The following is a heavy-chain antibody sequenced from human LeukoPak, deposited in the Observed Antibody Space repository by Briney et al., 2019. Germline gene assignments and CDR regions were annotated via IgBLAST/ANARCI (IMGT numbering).Heavy chain of an antibody. V-gene: IGHV3-48*03. D-gene: IGHD3-10*01. Sequence: GGSLRLSCTASGFTFSSYEMNWVRQAPGKGLEWVSYISSSGYTIYYADSVKGRFTISRDNAKHSLYLQMNSLRAEDTAVYYCTRDLDGSGSYNWFDPWGQGTLVTVSS. CDR2: ISSSGYTI. CDR3: TRDLDGSGSYNWFDP. CDR1: GFTFSSYE. J-gene: IGHJ5*02.